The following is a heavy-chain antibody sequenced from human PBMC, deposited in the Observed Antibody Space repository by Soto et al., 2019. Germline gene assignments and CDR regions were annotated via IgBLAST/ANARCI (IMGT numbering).Heavy chain of an antibody. CDR2: IYYSGIT. CDR1: GVSISNSSYY. V-gene: IGHV4-39*01. J-gene: IGHJ4*02. Sequence: QLQLQESGPGLVNPSETLSLTCTVSGVSISNSSYYWGWIRRPPGKGLEWIGTIYYSGITYYNPSLKSRVTSSVDTSKNQFSLKLTAVTAADTAVYYCARHGSNWGQGTLVTVSA. CDR3: ARHGSN.